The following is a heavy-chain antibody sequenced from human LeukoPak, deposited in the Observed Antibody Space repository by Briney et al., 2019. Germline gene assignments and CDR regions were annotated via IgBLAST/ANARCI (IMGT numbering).Heavy chain of an antibody. D-gene: IGHD3-3*01. Sequence: SETLSLTCTVSGYSISSGYYWGWIRQPPGKGLEWIGSIYHSGSTYYNPSLKSRVTISVDTSKNQFSLKLSSVIAADTAVYYCARGAYDFWSGSYYDAFDIWGQGTMVTVSS. CDR2: IYHSGST. CDR3: ARGAYDFWSGSYYDAFDI. CDR1: GYSISSGYY. J-gene: IGHJ3*02. V-gene: IGHV4-38-2*02.